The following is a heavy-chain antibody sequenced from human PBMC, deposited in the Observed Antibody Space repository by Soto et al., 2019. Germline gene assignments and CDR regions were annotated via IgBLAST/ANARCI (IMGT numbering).Heavy chain of an antibody. CDR3: ARSGGAGGSRLDYFDY. CDR1: GFTFSSYG. Sequence: QVQLVESGGGVVQPGRSLRLSCAASGFTFSSYGMHWVRQAPGKGLEWVAVIWYDGSNKYYADSVKGRFTISRDNSKNTLYLQMNSLRAEDTAVYYCARSGGAGGSRLDYFDYWGQGTLVTVSS. D-gene: IGHD2-8*02. V-gene: IGHV3-33*01. CDR2: IWYDGSNK. J-gene: IGHJ4*02.